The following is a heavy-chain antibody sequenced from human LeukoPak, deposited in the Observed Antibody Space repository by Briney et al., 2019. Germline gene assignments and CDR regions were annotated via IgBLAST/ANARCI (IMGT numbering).Heavy chain of an antibody. Sequence: PGGSLRLSCAASGFTFSNYGMSWVRQAPGKGLEWVSSISTSSSYIYYADSVKGRFTISRDNAKNSLYLQMNRLRAEDTAVYYCARDGYKHHTWGQGTLVTVSS. CDR1: GFTFSNYG. J-gene: IGHJ5*02. D-gene: IGHD5-24*01. CDR2: ISTSSSYI. V-gene: IGHV3-21*01. CDR3: ARDGYKHHT.